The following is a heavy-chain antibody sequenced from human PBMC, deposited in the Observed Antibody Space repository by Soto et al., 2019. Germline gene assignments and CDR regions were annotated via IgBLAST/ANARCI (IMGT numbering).Heavy chain of an antibody. Sequence: PGGSLRLSCAASGFTFSSYEMNWVRQAPGKGLEWVSYISSSGSTIYYADSVKGRFTISRDNAKNSLYLQMNSLRAEDTAVYYCASHSSGWLTSFQHWGQGTLVTVS. CDR1: GFTFSSYE. V-gene: IGHV3-48*03. CDR2: ISSSGSTI. CDR3: ASHSSGWLTSFQH. D-gene: IGHD6-19*01. J-gene: IGHJ1*01.